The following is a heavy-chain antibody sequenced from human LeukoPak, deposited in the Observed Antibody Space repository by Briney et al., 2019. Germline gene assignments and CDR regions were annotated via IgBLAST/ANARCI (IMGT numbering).Heavy chain of an antibody. J-gene: IGHJ6*02. CDR3: AAYCGGDCYGMDV. CDR2: ISSSSSTI. D-gene: IGHD2-21*01. V-gene: IGHV3-48*01. Sequence: GGSLRFSCAASGFTFSSYSMNWVRQAPGKGLEWVSYISSSSSTIYYADSVKGRFTISRDNAKNSLYLQMNSLRAEDTAVYYCAAYCGGDCYGMDVWGQGTTVTVSS. CDR1: GFTFSSYS.